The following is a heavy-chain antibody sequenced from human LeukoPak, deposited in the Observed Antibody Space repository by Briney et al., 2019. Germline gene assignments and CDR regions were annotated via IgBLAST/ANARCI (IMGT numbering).Heavy chain of an antibody. D-gene: IGHD3-9*01. Sequence: GGSLRLSCAASGFTFSNYWMHWVRQAPGKGLVWVSRINSDGINTSYADSVKGRFTISRDNAKNTLNLQMNSLRAEDTAVYYCAKQGRDWLRDYYYYMDVWGKGTTVTISS. CDR3: AKQGRDWLRDYYYYMDV. CDR1: GFTFSNYW. CDR2: INSDGINT. V-gene: IGHV3-74*01. J-gene: IGHJ6*03.